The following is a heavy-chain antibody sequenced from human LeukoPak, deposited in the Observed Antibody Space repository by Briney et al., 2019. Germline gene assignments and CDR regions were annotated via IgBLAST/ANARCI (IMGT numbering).Heavy chain of an antibody. CDR3: ARVDRYYYYMDV. Sequence: GGSLRLSCAASGFTFSSYSMNWVRQAPGKGLEWVSSISSSGSTTYYADSVKGRLTISRDNAKNSLYLQMNSLRADDTAVYYCARVDRYYYYMDVWGKGTTVTISS. CDR1: GFTFSSYS. V-gene: IGHV3-48*04. J-gene: IGHJ6*03. CDR2: ISSSGSTT.